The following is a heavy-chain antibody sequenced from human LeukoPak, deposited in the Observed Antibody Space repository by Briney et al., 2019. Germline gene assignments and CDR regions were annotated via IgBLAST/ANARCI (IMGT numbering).Heavy chain of an antibody. CDR3: ARPQHGDLYAFDI. V-gene: IGHV3-74*01. CDR1: GFTFTSYW. J-gene: IGHJ3*02. D-gene: IGHD4-17*01. CDR2: VDGDGSTT. Sequence: GGSLRLSCAASGFTFTSYWMHWVHQAPGKGLVWVSRVDGDGSTTTYADSVKGRFTISRDNAKNTLYLQMNSLRAEDTAVYYCARPQHGDLYAFDIWGQGTMVTVSS.